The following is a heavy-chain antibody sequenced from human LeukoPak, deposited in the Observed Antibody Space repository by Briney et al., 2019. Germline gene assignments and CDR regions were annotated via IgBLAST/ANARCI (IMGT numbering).Heavy chain of an antibody. V-gene: IGHV3-30*02. J-gene: IGHJ3*02. CDR3: ANDVEPGARKDVFDI. D-gene: IGHD2-2*01. CDR2: IRHDGSNK. CDR1: GLTFSSYG. Sequence: GGSLRLSCAAPGLTFSSYGMHWVRQAPGKGLEWMAFIRHDGSNKYHAYPVKGRFSIARDNSNNTVYMQMNSLGAEDTAVYYRANDVEPGARKDVFDIWGEGRMVTVSS.